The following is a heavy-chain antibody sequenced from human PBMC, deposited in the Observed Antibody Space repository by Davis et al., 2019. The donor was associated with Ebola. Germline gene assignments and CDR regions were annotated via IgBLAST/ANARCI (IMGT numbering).Heavy chain of an antibody. CDR1: GFTFSSYA. CDR3: ARDLGDYGEGPVDY. J-gene: IGHJ4*02. CDR2: IWYDGSNK. Sequence: GGSLRLSCAASGFTFSSYAMSWVRQAPGKGLEWVAVIWYDGSNKYYADSVKGRFTISRDNSKNTLYLQMNSLRAEDTAVYYCARDLGDYGEGPVDYWGQGTLVTVSS. D-gene: IGHD4-17*01. V-gene: IGHV3-33*08.